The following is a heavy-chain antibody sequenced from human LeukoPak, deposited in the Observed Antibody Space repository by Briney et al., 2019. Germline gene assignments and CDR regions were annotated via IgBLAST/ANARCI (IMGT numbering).Heavy chain of an antibody. J-gene: IGHJ4*02. CDR2: IYSGGTT. Sequence: GGSLRLSCAASGFTVSTNYMSWVRQAPGKGLEWVSVIYSGGTTYYADSVKGRFTISRDNSKNTLYLQMNSLRAEDTAVYYCARALYSGAWYGHDYWGQGTLVTVSS. V-gene: IGHV3-53*01. D-gene: IGHD6-19*01. CDR1: GFTVSTNY. CDR3: ARALYSGAWYGHDY.